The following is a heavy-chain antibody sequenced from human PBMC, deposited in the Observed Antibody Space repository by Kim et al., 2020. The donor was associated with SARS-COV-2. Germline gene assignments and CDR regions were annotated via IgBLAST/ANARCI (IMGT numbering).Heavy chain of an antibody. V-gene: IGHV1-2*06. CDR2: INPNSGGT. Sequence: ASVKVSCKASGYTFTGYYMHWVRQAPGQGLEWMGRINPNSGGTNYAQKFQGRVTMTRDTSISTAYMELSRLRSDDTAVYYCARDHFIAARRGGYYYYGMDVWGQGTTVTVSS. CDR1: GYTFTGYY. CDR3: ARDHFIAARRGGYYYYGMDV. D-gene: IGHD6-6*01. J-gene: IGHJ6*02.